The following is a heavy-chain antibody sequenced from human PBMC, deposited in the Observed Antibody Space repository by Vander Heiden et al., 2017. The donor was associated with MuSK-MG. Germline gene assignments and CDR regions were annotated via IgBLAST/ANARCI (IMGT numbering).Heavy chain of an antibody. CDR2: ISGSGGST. Sequence: EVQLLESGGGLVQPGGSLRLSCAASGFTFSSYAMSWVRQASGKGLEWVSAISGSGGSTDDADPVKGRFTIARDNSKNTMYMKMKRRRAEDTAVDDCAKDLLGFDPGGHGTMVTVYS. CDR1: GFTFSSYA. CDR3: AKDLLGFDP. J-gene: IGHJ5*02. V-gene: IGHV3-23*01.